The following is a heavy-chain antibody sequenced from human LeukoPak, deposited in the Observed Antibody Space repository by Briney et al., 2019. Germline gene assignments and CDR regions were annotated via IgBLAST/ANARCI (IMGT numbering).Heavy chain of an antibody. V-gene: IGHV1-69*06. Sequence: SVRVSCKASGGTFSSYAISWVRQAPGQGLEWMGGIIPIFGTANYAQKFQGRVTITADKSTSTAYMELSSLRSEDTAVYYCARTSQRGVYSTPRNFDPWGQGTLVTVSS. CDR3: ARTSQRGVYSTPRNFDP. D-gene: IGHD6-13*01. CDR2: IIPIFGTA. J-gene: IGHJ5*02. CDR1: GGTFSSYA.